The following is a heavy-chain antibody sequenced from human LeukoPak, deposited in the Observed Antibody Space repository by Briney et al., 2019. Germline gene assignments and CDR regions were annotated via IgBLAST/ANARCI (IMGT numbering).Heavy chain of an antibody. CDR3: ARGSGVSRPGDYYYYMDV. CDR1: GGFFRGYD. V-gene: IGHV4-34*01. J-gene: IGHJ6*03. Sequence: SETLSLTCAVYGGFFRGYDWSWIRQPPGKGLEWIGEINHSGSTNSNPSLKSRVTISVDTSKNPFSLNVSSVTAADTAVYYCARGSGVSRPGDYYYYMDVWGKGTTVTVSS. D-gene: IGHD3-10*01. CDR2: INHSGST.